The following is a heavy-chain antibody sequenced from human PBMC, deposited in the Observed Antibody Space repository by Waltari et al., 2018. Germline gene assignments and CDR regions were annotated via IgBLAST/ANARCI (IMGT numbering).Heavy chain of an antibody. V-gene: IGHV1-2*02. CDR1: GYIFTAYY. J-gene: IGHJ4*02. D-gene: IGHD1-1*01. CDR2: IELKSVDT. CDR3: ARVFGTQNNLDH. Sequence: QVHLVQSWAEVKKPGASVTVSCKASGYIFTAYYIHWVRQAPGQGFEWMGWIELKSVDTVYGQKFQGRVTLTRDTSFSTAYMALKNLRADDTAVYFCARVFGTQNNLDHWGQGTLVTVSS.